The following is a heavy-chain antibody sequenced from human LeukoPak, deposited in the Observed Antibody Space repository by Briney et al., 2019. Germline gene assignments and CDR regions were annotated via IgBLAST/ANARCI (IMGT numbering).Heavy chain of an antibody. CDR1: GYTFTSYD. J-gene: IGHJ5*02. CDR3: ARGRSPFIVVVPFDP. Sequence: ASVKVSCKASGYTFTSYDINWVRQATGQGLEWMGWMNPNSGNTGYAQKFQGRVTMTRNTSISTAYMELSSLRSEDTAVYYCARGRSPFIVVVPFDPWGQGTLVTVSP. V-gene: IGHV1-8*01. CDR2: MNPNSGNT. D-gene: IGHD2-2*01.